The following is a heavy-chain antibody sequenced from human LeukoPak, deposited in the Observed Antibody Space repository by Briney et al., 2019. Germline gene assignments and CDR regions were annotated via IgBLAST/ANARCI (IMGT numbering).Heavy chain of an antibody. CDR2: RSASGDSK. CDR1: GFTFTSYA. CDR3: AKDGGAYSYGKYHFDH. V-gene: IGHV3-23*01. Sequence: GGSLSLSCAASGFTFTSYAMAGVRQVPGKGLEWVSGRSASGDSKYYADCVKGRFTVSRDKTKNTLYLQMNSLRAEDTAVYYCAKDGGAYSYGKYHFDHWGQGTLVTVSS. D-gene: IGHD5-18*01. J-gene: IGHJ4*02.